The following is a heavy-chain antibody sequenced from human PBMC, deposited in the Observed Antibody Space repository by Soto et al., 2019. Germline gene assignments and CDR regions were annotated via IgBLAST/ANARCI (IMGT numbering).Heavy chain of an antibody. CDR1: GFTFSSYS. D-gene: IGHD6-6*01. J-gene: IGHJ6*02. Sequence: GGSLRLASAASGFTFSSYSMNWVRQAPGKGLEWVSYISSSSSTIYYADSVKGRFTISRDNAKSSLYLQMNSLRDEDTAVYYCAKYMGGTARGGYYYGMDVWGQGTTVTVSS. CDR2: ISSSSSTI. V-gene: IGHV3-48*02. CDR3: AKYMGGTARGGYYYGMDV.